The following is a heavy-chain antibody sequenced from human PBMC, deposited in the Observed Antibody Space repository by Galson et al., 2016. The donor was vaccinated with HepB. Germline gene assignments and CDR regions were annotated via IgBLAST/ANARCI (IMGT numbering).Heavy chain of an antibody. Sequence: TLSLTCTVSGGSINSGGYYWSWIRQHPGKGLEWIGYIYYSGSTYYNPSLKSRVTISVDTSKNQFSLKLSSVTAADTAGYYCASAYYDFWSGYNHLNWFDPWGQGTLVTVFS. CDR1: GGSINSGGYY. CDR2: IYYSGST. J-gene: IGHJ5*02. D-gene: IGHD3-3*01. CDR3: ASAYYDFWSGYNHLNWFDP. V-gene: IGHV4-31*03.